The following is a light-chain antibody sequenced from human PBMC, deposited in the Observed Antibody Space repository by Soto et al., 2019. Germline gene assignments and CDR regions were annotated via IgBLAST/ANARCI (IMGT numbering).Light chain of an antibody. CDR2: KAF. J-gene: IGKJ4*02. CDR1: QSISSW. V-gene: IGKV1-5*03. CDR3: QQYHSYPP. Sequence: DIQMTQSPSTLSASVGDRVTITCLASQSISSWLAWYQQKPGEAPKPLIYKAFNLESGVPSRFSGSGSWTEFTLTISSLQPDDFATCYCQQYHSYPPCGGGTTVEIK.